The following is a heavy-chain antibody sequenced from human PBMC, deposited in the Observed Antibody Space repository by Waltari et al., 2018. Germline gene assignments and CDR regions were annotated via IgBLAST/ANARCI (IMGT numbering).Heavy chain of an antibody. CDR3: AREGGYCSGDKCYSQGIPN. V-gene: IGHV3-7*01. CDR1: GFSISSGHYW. D-gene: IGHD2-15*01. Sequence: VQLQESGPRLVKPSETLSLTCGVSGFSISSGHYWGWIRQPPGKGLEWVVNINQDGSSKYYADSVKGRFTISRDNAKNSLFLQMNSLRAEDTAVYYCAREGGYCSGDKCYSQGIPNWGQGTLVTVSS. CDR2: INQDGSSK. J-gene: IGHJ4*02.